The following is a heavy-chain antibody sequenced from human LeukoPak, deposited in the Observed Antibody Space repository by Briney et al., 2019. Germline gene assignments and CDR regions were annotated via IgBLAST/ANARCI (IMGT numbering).Heavy chain of an antibody. CDR3: AELGITMIGGV. Sequence: PGGSLRLSCAASGFTFSSYPIQWVRQAPGKGLECVALISFDGSNTYYADSVKGRFTISRDNSKNTLYLQMNSLRAEDTAVYYCAELGITMIGGVWGKGTTVTISS. CDR2: ISFDGSNT. J-gene: IGHJ6*04. V-gene: IGHV3-30*04. D-gene: IGHD3-10*02. CDR1: GFTFSSYP.